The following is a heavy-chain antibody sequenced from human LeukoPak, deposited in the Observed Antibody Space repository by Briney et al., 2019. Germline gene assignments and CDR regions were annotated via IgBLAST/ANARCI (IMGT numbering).Heavy chain of an antibody. Sequence: GGSLRLSSAASGFTFSSYEMNWVRQAPGKGLEWVSYISSSGSTIYYADSVKGRFTISRDNAKNSLYLQMNSLRAEDTAVYYCASRYSSSWYQTPGNWFDPWGQGTLVTVSS. J-gene: IGHJ5*02. D-gene: IGHD6-13*01. CDR1: GFTFSSYE. CDR3: ASRYSSSWYQTPGNWFDP. V-gene: IGHV3-48*03. CDR2: ISSSGSTI.